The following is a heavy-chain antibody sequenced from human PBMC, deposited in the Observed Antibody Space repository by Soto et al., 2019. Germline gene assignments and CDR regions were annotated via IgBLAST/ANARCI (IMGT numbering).Heavy chain of an antibody. J-gene: IGHJ4*02. D-gene: IGHD3-10*01. CDR1: GGSISSYD. CDR3: AGDYYYGSWSYYNY. V-gene: IGHV4-59*01. Sequence: SETLSLTCTVSGGSISSYDWSWIRQPPGKGLEWIGYIYYSGSTNYNPSLKSRVTISVDTSKNQFSLKLSSVTAADTAVYYCAGDYYYGSWSYYNYWGQGTLVTVSS. CDR2: IYYSGST.